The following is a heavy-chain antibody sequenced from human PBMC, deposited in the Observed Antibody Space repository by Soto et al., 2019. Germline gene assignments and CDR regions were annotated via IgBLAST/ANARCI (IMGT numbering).Heavy chain of an antibody. D-gene: IGHD3-22*01. CDR3: ASATEDYDSSGQGGY. J-gene: IGHJ4*02. CDR1: GYPIPSYA. Sequence: KVTCNACGYPIPSYAMRWVLQGPGQRLEWMGWINAGNGNTKYSQKFQGRVTITRDTSASTAYMELSSLRSEDTAVYYCASATEDYDSSGQGGYWGQGTLVTVYS. CDR2: INAGNGNT. V-gene: IGHV1-3*01.